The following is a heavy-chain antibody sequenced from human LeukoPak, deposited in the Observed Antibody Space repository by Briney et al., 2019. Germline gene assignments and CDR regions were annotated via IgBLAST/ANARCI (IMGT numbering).Heavy chain of an antibody. V-gene: IGHV1-2*02. CDR3: ARDTQMVRGVQDY. CDR2: INPNSGGT. CDR1: GYTFTGYY. Sequence: ASVKVSCKASGYTFTGYYMHWVRQAPGQGLEWMGWINPNSGGTNYAQKFQGRVTMTRDTSISTAYMELSRLRSDDAAVYYGARDTQMVRGVQDYWGQGTLVTVSS. D-gene: IGHD3-10*01. J-gene: IGHJ4*02.